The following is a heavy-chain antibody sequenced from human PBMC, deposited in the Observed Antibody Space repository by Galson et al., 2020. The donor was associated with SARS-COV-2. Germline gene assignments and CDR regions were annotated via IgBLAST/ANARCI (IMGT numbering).Heavy chain of an antibody. CDR2: ISYDGSNK. CDR3: ASGLLWFGECHY. V-gene: IGHV3-30*04. CDR1: GFTFSSYA. Sequence: GESLKISCAASGFTFSSYAMHWVRQAPGTGLEWVAVISYDGSNKYYADSVKGRFTISRDNSKNTLYLQMNSLRAEDTAVYYCASGLLWFGECHYWGQGTLVTVSS. J-gene: IGHJ4*02. D-gene: IGHD3-10*01.